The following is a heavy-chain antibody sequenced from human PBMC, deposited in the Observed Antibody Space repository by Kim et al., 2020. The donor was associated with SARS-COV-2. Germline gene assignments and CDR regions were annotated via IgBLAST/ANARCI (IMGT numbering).Heavy chain of an antibody. J-gene: IGHJ2*01. D-gene: IGHD6-13*01. Sequence: FTISRDNSKNTLYLQMNSLRAEDTAVYYCAKDAGSRGRIAAAGVVWYFDLWGRGTLVTVSS. CDR3: AKDAGSRGRIAAAGVVWYFDL. V-gene: IGHV3-30*02.